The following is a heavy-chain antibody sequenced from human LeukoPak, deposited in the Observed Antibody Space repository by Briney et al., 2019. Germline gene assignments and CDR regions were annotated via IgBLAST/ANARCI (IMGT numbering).Heavy chain of an antibody. CDR3: ARCSSAWPLDY. J-gene: IGHJ4*02. CDR1: GYSFTSYW. Sequence: GESLKISCKGSGYSFTSYWIGWVRQMPGKGPEWMGIIYPGDSDTRYSPSFQGQVTISADTSISTAYLQWSSLKASDTAMYFCARCSSAWPLDYWGQGTLVTVSS. CDR2: IYPGDSDT. V-gene: IGHV5-51*01. D-gene: IGHD6-19*01.